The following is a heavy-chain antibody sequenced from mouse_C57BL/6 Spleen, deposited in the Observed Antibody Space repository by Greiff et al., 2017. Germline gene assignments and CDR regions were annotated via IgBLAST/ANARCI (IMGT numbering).Heavy chain of an antibody. CDR3: ARSHYSNYVDWFAY. J-gene: IGHJ3*01. V-gene: IGHV1-78*01. Sequence: VQLQQSDAELVKPGASVKISCKVSGYTFTDHTIHWMKQRPEQGLEWIGNIYPRDGSTKYNEKFKGKATLTAEKSSSTAYMPLNSLTSVASAVYFCARSHYSNYVDWFAYWGQGTLVTVSA. CDR1: GYTFTDHT. D-gene: IGHD2-5*01. CDR2: IYPRDGST.